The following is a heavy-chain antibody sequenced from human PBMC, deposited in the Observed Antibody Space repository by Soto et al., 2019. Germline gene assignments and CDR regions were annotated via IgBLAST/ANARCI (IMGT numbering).Heavy chain of an antibody. J-gene: IGHJ4*02. CDR3: EKETRNIAVRSYFGY. D-gene: IGHD2-15*01. CDR1: GFTFSSYA. Sequence: EVQLLESGGGLVQPGGSLRLSCAASGFTFSSYALSWVRQAPGKGLEWVSAISGSGGSTYYADSVKGRFTISRDNSTIPLDLQMSSLRARDTVVYYCEKETRNIAVRSYFGYSGQGTLGSVCS. V-gene: IGHV3-23*01. CDR2: ISGSGGST.